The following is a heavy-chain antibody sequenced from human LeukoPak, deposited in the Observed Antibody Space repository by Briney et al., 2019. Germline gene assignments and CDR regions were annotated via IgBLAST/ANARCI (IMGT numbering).Heavy chain of an antibody. CDR1: VFTFNRYD. Sequence: GGSVSLSCAASVFTFNRYDMNWVRQAPGKGREWISYIGISRSNTKYADSVKGRFTISGDNPQNSLYLQMNSLRVEDTAVYYCARDHNYAFDNWGQGTLVTVSS. CDR2: IGISRSNT. D-gene: IGHD1-1*01. CDR3: ARDHNYAFDN. J-gene: IGHJ4*02. V-gene: IGHV3-48*03.